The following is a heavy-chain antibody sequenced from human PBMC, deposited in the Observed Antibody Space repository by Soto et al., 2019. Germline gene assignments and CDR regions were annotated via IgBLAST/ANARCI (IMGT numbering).Heavy chain of an antibody. D-gene: IGHD2-2*01. J-gene: IGHJ3*02. CDR3: AKIRAAMAFPDAFDI. V-gene: IGHV1-18*01. CDR1: GYTFTSYG. CDR2: ISAYNGNT. Sequence: GDSVKVSCKASGYTFTSYGISWLRQSPGQGLEWMGWISAYNGNTNYAQKLQGRVTMTTDTSTSTAYMELRSLRSDDTAVYYCAKIRAAMAFPDAFDIWGQGTMVTVSS.